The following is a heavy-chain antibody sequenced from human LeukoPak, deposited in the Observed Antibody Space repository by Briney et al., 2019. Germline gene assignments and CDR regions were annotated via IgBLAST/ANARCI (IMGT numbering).Heavy chain of an antibody. V-gene: IGHV3-30*02. CDR3: AKDRREYSSGWYLDY. CDR1: GFTFSSYG. Sequence: PGGSLRLSCAASGFTFSSYGMHWVRQAPGKGLEGVAFIRYDGSNKYYADSVKGRFTISRDNSKNTLYLQMNSLRAEDTAVYYCAKDRREYSSGWYLDYWGQGTLVTVSS. D-gene: IGHD6-19*01. J-gene: IGHJ4*02. CDR2: IRYDGSNK.